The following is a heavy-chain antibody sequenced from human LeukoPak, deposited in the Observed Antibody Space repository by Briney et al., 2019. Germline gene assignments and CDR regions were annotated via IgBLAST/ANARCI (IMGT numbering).Heavy chain of an antibody. CDR1: GFTFSSYA. CDR2: ISGSGGST. CDR3: AKAALTPWIQLWLGSFDY. Sequence: PGGSLRLPCAASGFTFSSYAMSWVRQAPGKGLEWVSAISGSGGSTYYADSVKGRFTISRDNSKNTLYLQMNSLRAEDTAVYHCAKAALTPWIQLWLGSFDYWGQGTLVTVSS. J-gene: IGHJ4*02. V-gene: IGHV3-23*01. D-gene: IGHD5-18*01.